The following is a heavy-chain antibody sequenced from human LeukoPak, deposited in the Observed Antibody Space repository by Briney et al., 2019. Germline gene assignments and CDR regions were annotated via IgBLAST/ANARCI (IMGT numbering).Heavy chain of an antibody. D-gene: IGHD1-26*01. V-gene: IGHV3-7*01. CDR1: GFISSSYW. CDR3: ARDVPLMGASKTRYFDY. J-gene: IGHJ4*02. Sequence: GGSLRLSCAASGFISSSYWMSWVRQAPGKGLEWVANVKQDGSERYYGDSVKGRFTISRDNAKNSLYLQTSSLRAEDTAIYYCARDVPLMGASKTRYFDYWGQGTLVTVSS. CDR2: VKQDGSER.